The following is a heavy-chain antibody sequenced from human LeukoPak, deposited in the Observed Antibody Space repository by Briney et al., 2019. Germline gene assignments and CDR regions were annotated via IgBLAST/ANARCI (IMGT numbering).Heavy chain of an antibody. Sequence: GESLKISCKGSGYIFTNYWIGWGRQLPAKSLEWMGIIYPGGSDTSYSPSFQGQVTISADTSMNNASLQWSSVKAADTAVYYCATRISRTYYFDYSRQGAQVTVSS. CDR3: ATRISRTYYFDY. J-gene: IGHJ4*02. CDR1: GYIFTNYW. CDR2: IYPGGSDT. V-gene: IGHV5-51*01. D-gene: IGHD2-21*01.